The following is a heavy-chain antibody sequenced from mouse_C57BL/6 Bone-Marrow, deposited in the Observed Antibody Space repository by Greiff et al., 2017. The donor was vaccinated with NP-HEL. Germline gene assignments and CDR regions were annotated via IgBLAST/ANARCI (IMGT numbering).Heavy chain of an antibody. D-gene: IGHD2-2*01. Sequence: VQLQQPGAELVKPGASVKMSCKASGYTFTSYWITWVKQRPGQGLEWIGDIYPGSGSTNYNEKFKSKATLTVYTSSSTAYMQLSSLTAEDSAVYYCALGLYFDVWGTGTTVTVSS. V-gene: IGHV1-55*01. CDR1: GYTFTSYW. J-gene: IGHJ1*03. CDR3: ALGLYFDV. CDR2: IYPGSGST.